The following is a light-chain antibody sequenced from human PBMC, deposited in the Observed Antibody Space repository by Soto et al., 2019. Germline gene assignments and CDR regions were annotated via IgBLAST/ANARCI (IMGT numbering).Light chain of an antibody. CDR2: AIS. CDR1: QDVLNNY. Sequence: EIGLTQSACSVSLSPGERATLSCRASQDVLNNYLSWFQQKPGQAPRLLISAISTRASGIPDRFSGSGSGTHFNLTISRLEPEDFAAYYCQQFGTPPWTFGQGTKV. J-gene: IGKJ1*01. CDR3: QQFGTPPWT. V-gene: IGKV3-20*01.